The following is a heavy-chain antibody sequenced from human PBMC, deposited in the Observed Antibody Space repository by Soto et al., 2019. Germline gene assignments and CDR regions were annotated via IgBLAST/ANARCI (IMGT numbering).Heavy chain of an antibody. Sequence: GASVKVSCKASGYTFTSYYMHWVRQAPGQGLEWMGIINPSGGSTSYAQKFQGRVTMTRDTSTSTVYMELSSLRSEDTAVYYCARAKKAAAIVYYYYGMDVWGQGTTVTVSS. CDR3: ARAKKAAAIVYYYYGMDV. D-gene: IGHD2-2*01. CDR2: INPSGGST. V-gene: IGHV1-46*01. J-gene: IGHJ6*02. CDR1: GYTFTSYY.